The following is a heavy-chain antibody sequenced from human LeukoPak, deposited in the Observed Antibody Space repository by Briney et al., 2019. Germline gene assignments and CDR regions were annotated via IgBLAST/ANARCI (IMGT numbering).Heavy chain of an antibody. V-gene: IGHV3-64D*06. D-gene: IGHD6-13*01. Sequence: LGGSLRLSCSASGFTFNNYPMYWVRQPPGKGLGYVSVISSNGGSTYYADSVKGRFTISRDNSKNTLYLQMSSLRAEDTAVYYCVKGGSSSSWYTWLDPWGQGALVTVSS. CDR1: GFTFNNYP. CDR2: ISSNGGST. CDR3: VKGGSSSSWYTWLDP. J-gene: IGHJ5*02.